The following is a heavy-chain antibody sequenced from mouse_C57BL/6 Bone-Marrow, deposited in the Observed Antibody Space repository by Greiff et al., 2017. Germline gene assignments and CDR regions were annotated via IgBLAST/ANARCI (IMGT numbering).Heavy chain of an antibody. CDR2: INYDGSST. CDR1: GFTFSDYY. V-gene: IGHV5-16*01. Sequence: EVQLVESEGGLVQPGSSMKLSSTASGFTFSDYYMAWFRQVPEKGLEWVANINYDGSSTYYLDALKSRFIISRDNAKNILYLQMSSLKSEDTATYYCAREEGYFDYWGQGTTHTVSS. J-gene: IGHJ2*01. CDR3: AREEGYFDY.